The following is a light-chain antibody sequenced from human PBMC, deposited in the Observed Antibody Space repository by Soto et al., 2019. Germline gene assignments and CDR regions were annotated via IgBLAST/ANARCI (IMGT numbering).Light chain of an antibody. Sequence: QSVLTQPPSVSGASGQGVTISCTGSSSNIGSNFDVHWYQQFPGTPPKLLIYANTIRPSGVPDRVSGSKSGTSASLVITGLQTEDEGDYYCQSYDSSLRARVFGEGTKLTVL. CDR1: SSNIGSNFD. J-gene: IGLJ3*02. CDR3: QSYDSSLRARV. V-gene: IGLV1-40*01. CDR2: ANT.